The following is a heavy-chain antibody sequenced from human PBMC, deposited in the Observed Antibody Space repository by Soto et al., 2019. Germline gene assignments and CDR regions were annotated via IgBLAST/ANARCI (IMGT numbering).Heavy chain of an antibody. Sequence: QVQLVQSGAEVRKPGSSLKVSCTASGGIFSSYALSWVRQAPGQGLEWMGGIIPVFARAAYAQRFQGRLTISADESTSTAYMELTSLRSDDTAVYYCARAVGLPASAGNTYYYYAMDVWGLGSTVTVSS. CDR3: ARAVGLPASAGNTYYYYAMDV. J-gene: IGHJ6*02. CDR1: GGIFSSYA. V-gene: IGHV1-69*01. CDR2: IIPVFARA.